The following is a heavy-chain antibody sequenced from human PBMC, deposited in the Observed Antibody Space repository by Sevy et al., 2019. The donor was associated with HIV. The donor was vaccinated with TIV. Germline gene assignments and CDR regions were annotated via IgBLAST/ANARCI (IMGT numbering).Heavy chain of an antibody. Sequence: ASVKVSCKASGYTFTSYGISWVRQAPGQGLEWMGWISAYNGNTNYAQKLQGRVTMTTDTSTSTAYMELRSLRSDDTAVYYCARDVPNTGGVGINCFDPWGQGTLVTVSS. CDR3: ARDVPNTGGVGINCFDP. V-gene: IGHV1-18*01. CDR1: GYTFTSYG. D-gene: IGHD2-8*02. J-gene: IGHJ5*02. CDR2: ISAYNGNT.